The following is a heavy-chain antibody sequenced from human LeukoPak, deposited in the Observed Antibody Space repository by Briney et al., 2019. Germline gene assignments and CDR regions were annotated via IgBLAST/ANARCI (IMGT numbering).Heavy chain of an antibody. D-gene: IGHD3-3*01. CDR2: IRSKANSYAT. Sequence: PGGSLRLSCAASGFTFSGSAMHWVRQASGKGLEWVGRIRSKANSYATAYAASVKGRFTISRDDSKNTAYLQMNSLKTEDTAVYYCTIRITIFGVVVDYWGQGTLDTVSS. CDR1: GFTFSGSA. J-gene: IGHJ4*02. CDR3: TIRITIFGVVVDY. V-gene: IGHV3-73*01.